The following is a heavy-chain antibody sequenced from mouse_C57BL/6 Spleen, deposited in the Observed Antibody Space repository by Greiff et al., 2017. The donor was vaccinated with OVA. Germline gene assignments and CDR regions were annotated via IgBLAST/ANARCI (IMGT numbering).Heavy chain of an antibody. CDR2: INPYNGGT. J-gene: IGHJ2*01. V-gene: IGHV1-19*01. CDR3: AKGGSSGYVFDY. Sequence: VQLQQSGPVLVKPGASVKMSCKASGYTFTDYYMNWVKQSHGKSLEWIGVINPYNGGTSYNQKFKGKATLTVDKSSSTAYMELNSLTSEDSAVYYCAKGGSSGYVFDYWGQGTTLTVSS. CDR1: GYTFTDYY. D-gene: IGHD3-2*02.